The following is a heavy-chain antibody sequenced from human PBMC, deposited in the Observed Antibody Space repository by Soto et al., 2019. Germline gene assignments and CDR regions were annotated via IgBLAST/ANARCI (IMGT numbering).Heavy chain of an antibody. V-gene: IGHV4-30-2*01. D-gene: IGHD3-10*01. Sequence: TSETLSLTCAVSGGSISSGGYSWSWIRQPPGKGLEWIGYIYYSGSTYYNPSLKSRVTISVDRSKNQFSLKLSSVTAADTAVYYCAREYYYGSGSLTWFDPWGQGTLVTVSS. CDR2: IYYSGST. J-gene: IGHJ5*02. CDR3: AREYYYGSGSLTWFDP. CDR1: GGSISSGGYS.